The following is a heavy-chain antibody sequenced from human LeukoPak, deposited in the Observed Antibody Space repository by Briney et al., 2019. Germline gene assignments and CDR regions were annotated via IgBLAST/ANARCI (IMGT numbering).Heavy chain of an antibody. J-gene: IGHJ4*02. CDR3: ARGYCSSATCRHFDY. CDR1: GYTFTSYG. CDR2: ISAYNGNT. Sequence: GASVKVSCTASGYTFTSYGISWVRQAPGQGLEWMGWISAYNGNTNYAQKLQGRVTMSADTSTTTAYMELRSLRSDDTAVYYCARGYCSSATCRHFDYWGQGALVTVSS. D-gene: IGHD2-2*01. V-gene: IGHV1-18*01.